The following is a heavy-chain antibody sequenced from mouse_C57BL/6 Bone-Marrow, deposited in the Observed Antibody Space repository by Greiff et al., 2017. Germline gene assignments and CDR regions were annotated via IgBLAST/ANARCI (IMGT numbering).Heavy chain of an antibody. CDR3: ARWRGNYVWYFDV. CDR1: GYTFTSYW. CDR2: IDPSDSYT. J-gene: IGHJ1*03. V-gene: IGHV1-69*01. Sequence: QVQLQQPGAELVMPGASVKLSCKASGYTFTSYWMHWVKQRPGQGLEWIGEIDPSDSYTNYNQKLKGKSTLTVDKSSSTAYIQLSSLTSEYSAGYYCARWRGNYVWYFDVWGTGTTVTVSS. D-gene: IGHD2-1*01.